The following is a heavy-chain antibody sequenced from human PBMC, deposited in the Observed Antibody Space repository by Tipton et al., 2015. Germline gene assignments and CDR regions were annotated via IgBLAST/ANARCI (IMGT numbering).Heavy chain of an antibody. CDR2: MNPNSGNT. CDR3: ARGAVVVPAAPGWGMDV. CDR1: GYTFINYD. V-gene: IGHV1-8*01. J-gene: IGHJ6*02. Sequence: QLVQSGAEVKKPGASVKVSCKTSGYTFINYDLNWVRQATGQGLEWMGWMNPNSGNTVYAQKFQGRVTMTRNISISTAYMDLSSLRSEDTAVYYCARGAVVVPAAPGWGMDVWGQGTTVTVSS. D-gene: IGHD2-2*01.